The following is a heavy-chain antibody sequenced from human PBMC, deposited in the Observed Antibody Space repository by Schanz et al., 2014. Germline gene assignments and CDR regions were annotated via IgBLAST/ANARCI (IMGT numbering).Heavy chain of an antibody. J-gene: IGHJ6*02. CDR1: GFIVSSTY. CDR2: IYSGVST. Sequence: EVQLVESGGDLVQPGGSQRLSCAASGFIVSSTYMTWVRQAPGKGLEWVSIIYSGVSTYYADSVKGRFTISRDNSKNTLYLQMNSLRAEDTAVYYCARGYSSSMDVWGQGTTVTVSS. CDR3: ARGYSSSMDV. V-gene: IGHV3-66*01. D-gene: IGHD6-6*01.